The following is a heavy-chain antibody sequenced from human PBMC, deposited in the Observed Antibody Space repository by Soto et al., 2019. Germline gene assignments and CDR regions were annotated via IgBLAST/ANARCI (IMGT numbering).Heavy chain of an antibody. CDR1: GFTFSTYA. CDR3: AKERTTGTTIHSDY. V-gene: IGHV3-23*01. Sequence: EVQLLESGGGLVQPGGSLRLSCAASGFTFSTYAMSWVRQAPGKGLEWVSGISGSGGSTNYADSVKGRFTISRDNSKNTLYLQMNSLRADDTAVYFCAKERTTGTTIHSDYWGQGTLVTVSS. CDR2: ISGSGGST. J-gene: IGHJ4*02. D-gene: IGHD1-1*01.